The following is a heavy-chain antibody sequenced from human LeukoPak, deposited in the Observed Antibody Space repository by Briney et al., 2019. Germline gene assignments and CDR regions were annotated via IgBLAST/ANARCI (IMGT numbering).Heavy chain of an antibody. J-gene: IGHJ6*03. V-gene: IGHV3-30-3*01. Sequence: PGGSLRLSCAASGFTFSSYAMHWVRQAPGKGLEWVAVISYDGSNKYYADSVKGRFTISRDNSKNTLYLQMNSLRAEDTAVYYCARDGLFHYYMDVWGKGTTVTVSS. CDR2: ISYDGSNK. D-gene: IGHD2/OR15-2a*01. CDR3: ARDGLFHYYMDV. CDR1: GFTFSSYA.